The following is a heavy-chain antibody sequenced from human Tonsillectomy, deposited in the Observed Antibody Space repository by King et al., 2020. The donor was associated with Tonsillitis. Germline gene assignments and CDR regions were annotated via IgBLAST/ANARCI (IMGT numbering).Heavy chain of an antibody. CDR1: DGSISSGGYS. V-gene: IGHV4-30-2*01. D-gene: IGHD3-10*01. J-gene: IGHJ4*02. CDR3: ARVNGESTGLDY. Sequence: LQLQESGSGLVKPSQTLSLTCAVSDGSISSGGYSWSWIRQPPGKGLEWIGYIYHRGSTYYNPSLKSRVTISVDRSKNQFSLKLSSVTAADTAVYYCARVNGESTGLDYWGQGTLVTVSS. CDR2: IYHRGST.